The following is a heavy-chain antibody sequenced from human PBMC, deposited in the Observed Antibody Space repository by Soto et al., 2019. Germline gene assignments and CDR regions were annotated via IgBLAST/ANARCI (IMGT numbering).Heavy chain of an antibody. D-gene: IGHD3-22*01. Sequence: GGSLRLSCAASGFTFSSYAMSWVRQAPGKGLEWVSGTTGSGGSAYYADSVKGRFTISRDNSENTLYLQMNSLRAEDTAVYYCVKAWTYYYDTSGPHFDYWGQGTLVTVSS. J-gene: IGHJ4*02. V-gene: IGHV3-23*01. CDR1: GFTFSSYA. CDR2: TTGSGGSA. CDR3: VKAWTYYYDTSGPHFDY.